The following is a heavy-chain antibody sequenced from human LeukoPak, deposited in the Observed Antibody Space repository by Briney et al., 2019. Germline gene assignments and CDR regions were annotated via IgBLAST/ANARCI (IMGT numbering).Heavy chain of an antibody. Sequence: SETLSLTCTVSGGSISSGSYYWSWIRQPAGKGLEWIGRIYTSGSTNYNPSLKSRVTISVDTSKNQFSLKLSSLTAADTAVYYCASGYYYYYMDVWGKGTTVTISS. CDR2: IYTSGST. CDR1: GGSISSGSYY. CDR3: ASGYYYYYMDV. J-gene: IGHJ6*03. V-gene: IGHV4-61*02.